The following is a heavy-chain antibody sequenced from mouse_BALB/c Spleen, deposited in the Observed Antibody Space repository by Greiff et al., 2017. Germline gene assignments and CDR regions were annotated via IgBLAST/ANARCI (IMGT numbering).Heavy chain of an antibody. CDR2: ISSGGGNT. CDR3: ARYRGIYYGNYDYAMDY. D-gene: IGHD2-1*01. CDR1: GFTFSSYT. J-gene: IGHJ4*01. Sequence: EVKLVESGGGLVKPGGSLKLSCAASGFTFSSYTMSWVRQTPEKRLEWVATISSGGGNTYYPDSVKGRFTISRDNAKNNLYLQMSSLRSEDTALYYCARYRGIYYGNYDYAMDYWGQGTSVTVSS. V-gene: IGHV5-9*03.